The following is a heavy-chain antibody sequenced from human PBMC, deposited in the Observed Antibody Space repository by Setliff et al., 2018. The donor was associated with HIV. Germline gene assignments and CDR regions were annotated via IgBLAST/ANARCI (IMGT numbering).Heavy chain of an antibody. CDR3: ARLGRAIDDSGSSLRLDF. V-gene: IGHV4-4*09. J-gene: IGHJ4*02. CDR1: DDSFSNYD. D-gene: IGHD3-22*01. Sequence: SETLSLTCVVSDDSFSNYDWTWIRQPPGKALQWIGYISSSGTTNYNPSLRSRVTISIETSNTHFSLWLRSVTAADTATYFCARLGRAIDDSGSSLRLDFWGQGRLVTVPQ. CDR2: ISSSGTT.